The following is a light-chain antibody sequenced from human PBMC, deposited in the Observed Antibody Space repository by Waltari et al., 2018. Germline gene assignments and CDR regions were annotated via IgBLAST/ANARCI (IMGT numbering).Light chain of an antibody. Sequence: QSVLTQPPSASGTPGQRVTISCSGSSSNIGSNYVYWYQQLPGTAPKLLIYRNNQRPSGVPDLFSGSKSGTSAFLASSGLRSEDEADYYCAAWDDSLSGWVFGGGTKLTVL. CDR1: SSNIGSNY. J-gene: IGLJ3*02. CDR3: AAWDDSLSGWV. CDR2: RNN. V-gene: IGLV1-47*01.